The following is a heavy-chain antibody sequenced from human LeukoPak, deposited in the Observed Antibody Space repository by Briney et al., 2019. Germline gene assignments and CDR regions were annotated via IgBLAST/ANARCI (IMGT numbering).Heavy chain of an antibody. V-gene: IGHV3-30*03. CDR2: MSFDGSNT. CDR1: GFTFSSYG. D-gene: IGHD1-1*01. CDR3: ARDAGTWGYGYNFDC. Sequence: GGSLRLSCAASGFTFSSYGMHWVRQAPGKGLERVAVMSFDGSNTHYADSVKGRFTVSRDNSKNTLYLQMTSLRADDTAVYYCARDAGTWGYGYNFDCWGQGTLVTVSS. J-gene: IGHJ4*02.